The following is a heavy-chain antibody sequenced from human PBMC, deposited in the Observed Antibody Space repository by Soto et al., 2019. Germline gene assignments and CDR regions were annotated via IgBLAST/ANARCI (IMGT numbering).Heavy chain of an antibody. CDR3: ARGGYYYDSSGYFFDY. J-gene: IGHJ4*02. CDR2: INPNSGGT. CDR1: GYTFTGYY. V-gene: IGHV1-2*02. Sequence: GASVKVSCKASGYTFTGYYMHWMRQAPGQGLEWMGWINPNSGGTNYAQKFQGRVTMTRDTSISTAYMEPSRLRSDDTAVYYCARGGYYYDSSGYFFDYWGQGTLVTVSS. D-gene: IGHD3-22*01.